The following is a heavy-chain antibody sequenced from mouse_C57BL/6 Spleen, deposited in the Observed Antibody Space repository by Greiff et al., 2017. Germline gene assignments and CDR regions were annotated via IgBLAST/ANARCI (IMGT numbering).Heavy chain of an antibody. Sequence: QVQLMESGPGLVAPSQSLSITCTVSGFSLTSSGVHWVRQAPGKGLEWVGVKWAGGSKNYNSALMSRLSISKDNSKSRVFLKMNSLQTEVTAMYYCASYYDCYFDYWGKGTTLTVSS. J-gene: IGHJ2*01. CDR2: KWAGGSK. V-gene: IGHV2-9*02. CDR1: GFSLTSSG. D-gene: IGHD2-4*01. CDR3: ASYYDCYFDY.